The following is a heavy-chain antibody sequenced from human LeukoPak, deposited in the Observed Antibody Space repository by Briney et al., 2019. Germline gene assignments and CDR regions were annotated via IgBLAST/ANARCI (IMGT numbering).Heavy chain of an antibody. CDR2: VFDSGRT. V-gene: IGHV4-59*11. CDR1: GGSMTTHH. Sequence: SETLSLTCTVSGGSMTTHHWNWIRQTPGKGLEWIGYVFDSGRTKENPSLKSRVTPSADTSKNQLSLRLSSVTAADTAVYYCTTIKRGNIFGYFDFWGQGILVTVSS. D-gene: IGHD5-18*01. CDR3: TTIKRGNIFGYFDF. J-gene: IGHJ4*02.